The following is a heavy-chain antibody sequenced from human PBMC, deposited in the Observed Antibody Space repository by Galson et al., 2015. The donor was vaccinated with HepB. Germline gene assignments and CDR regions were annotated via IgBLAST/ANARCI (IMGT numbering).Heavy chain of an antibody. Sequence: SVKVSCKASGYTFTTYGIHWVRQALGQRLEWMGWINPDNGDTKYSQSFQGRVTFTRDASASTAYMELSSLTSDDTALYYCARTFDTYYMDVWGKGTTVTVSS. CDR2: INPDNGDT. CDR3: ARTFDTYYMDV. J-gene: IGHJ6*03. V-gene: IGHV1-3*01. CDR1: GYTFTTYG.